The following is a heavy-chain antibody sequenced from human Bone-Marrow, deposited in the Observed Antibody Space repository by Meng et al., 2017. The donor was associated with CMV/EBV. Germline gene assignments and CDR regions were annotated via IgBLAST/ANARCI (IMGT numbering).Heavy chain of an antibody. CDR2: TYSGGST. CDR1: GFTVSSNY. J-gene: IGHJ6*02. Sequence: GESLKISCAASGFTVSSNYMSWVRQAPGKGLEWVSLTYSGGSTYYADSVKGRFTISRDTSKNTLYLQMNSLRSEDTAVYYCAREGVDTDMVRGDYHGMDVCGQGTTVTVSS. V-gene: IGHV3-66*02. CDR3: AREGVDTDMVRGDYHGMDV. D-gene: IGHD5-18*01.